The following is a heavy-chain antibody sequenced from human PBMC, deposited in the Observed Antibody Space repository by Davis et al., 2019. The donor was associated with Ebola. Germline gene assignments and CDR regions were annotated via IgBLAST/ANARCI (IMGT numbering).Heavy chain of an antibody. D-gene: IGHD4-11*01. CDR3: SRDDYPV. Sequence: PGGSLRLSCTASRFTFGDYAMTWVRQVPGKGLEWVGFIRSKIYGGTTEYAASVEGRFTISRDDSKSIAYLQMNGLKAEDSAVYYCSRDDYPVWGQGTLVTVSS. J-gene: IGHJ4*02. CDR1: RFTFGDYA. V-gene: IGHV3-49*04. CDR2: IRSKIYGGTT.